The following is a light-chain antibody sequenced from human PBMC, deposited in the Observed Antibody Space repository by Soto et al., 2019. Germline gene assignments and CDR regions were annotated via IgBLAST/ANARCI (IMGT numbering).Light chain of an antibody. CDR1: QSVDTTF. J-gene: IGKJ1*01. Sequence: EIVLTQSPGSLSLSPGQRATLSCRASQSVDTTFFAWYQKKPGQAPTLLIYGASKRATGIPDRFSGSGSGTDFTLIISRLEPEDFAVYYCQQYMSSVTFGQGTKVEI. CDR2: GAS. CDR3: QQYMSSVT. V-gene: IGKV3-20*01.